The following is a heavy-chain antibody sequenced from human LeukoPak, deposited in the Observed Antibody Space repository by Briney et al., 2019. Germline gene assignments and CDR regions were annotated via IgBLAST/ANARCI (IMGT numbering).Heavy chain of an antibody. CDR2: IYYSGST. Sequence: PSETLSLTCTVSGGSISSYYWSWIRQPPGKGLEWIAYIYYSGSTNHNPSLKSRVTISVDTSKNQFSLKLSSVTAADTAVYYCARAYYYGSGSYAFDIWGQGTMVTVSS. J-gene: IGHJ3*02. CDR1: GGSISSYY. CDR3: ARAYYYGSGSYAFDI. V-gene: IGHV4-59*01. D-gene: IGHD3-10*01.